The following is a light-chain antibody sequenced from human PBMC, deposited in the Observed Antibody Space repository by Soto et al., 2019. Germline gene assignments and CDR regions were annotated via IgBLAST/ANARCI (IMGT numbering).Light chain of an antibody. Sequence: DIPMTQSPSTLSASLGDRVTITCRASQSVSQSISSWLAWFQQKPGRAPKLLIYKASTLQPGVPSRFSGSGSGTEFTLTISSLQPDDFATYYCQQYKSYPYTFGQGTKLEIK. V-gene: IGKV1-5*03. CDR3: QQYKSYPYT. CDR2: KAS. J-gene: IGKJ2*01. CDR1: QSISSW.